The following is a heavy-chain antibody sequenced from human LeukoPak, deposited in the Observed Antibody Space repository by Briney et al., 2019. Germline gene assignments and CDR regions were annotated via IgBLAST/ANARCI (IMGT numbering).Heavy chain of an antibody. J-gene: IGHJ5*02. Sequence: GQSLRLSCAASGFTFSTCAMHWVRQAPGKGLEYVAAISGNGDSTYYANSVKGRFTISRGNSKNTLYLQMGSLRPEDMAVYYCAREVYAGNWFDPWGQGTLVTVSS. CDR1: GFTFSTCA. V-gene: IGHV3-64*01. D-gene: IGHD2-8*01. CDR2: ISGNGDST. CDR3: AREVYAGNWFDP.